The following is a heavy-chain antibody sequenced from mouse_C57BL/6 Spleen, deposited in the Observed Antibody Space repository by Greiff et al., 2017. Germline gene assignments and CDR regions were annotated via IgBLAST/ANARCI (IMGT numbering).Heavy chain of an antibody. CDR3: ARSYSYYYAMDY. D-gene: IGHD1-1*01. J-gene: IGHJ4*01. CDR1: GYSFTGYY. V-gene: IGHV1-42*01. CDR2: INPSTGGT. Sequence: EVQLQQSGPELVKPGASVKISCKASGYSFTGYYMNWVKQSPEKSLEWIGEINPSTGGTTYNQKFKAKATLTVDKSSSTAYMQLKSLTSEDSAVYYCARSYSYYYAMDYWGQGTSVTVSS.